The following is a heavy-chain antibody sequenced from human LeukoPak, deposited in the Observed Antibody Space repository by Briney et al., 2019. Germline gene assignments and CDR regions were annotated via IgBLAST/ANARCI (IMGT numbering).Heavy chain of an antibody. D-gene: IGHD3-22*01. V-gene: IGHV1-2*06. Sequence: ASVKVSCKASGYTFTGYYMHWVRQAPGQGLEWMGRINPNSGGTNYAQKFQGSVTMARDTSISTAYMELSRLRSDDTAVYYCARVSGYYYYFDYWGQGTLVTVSS. CDR1: GYTFTGYY. CDR2: INPNSGGT. CDR3: ARVSGYYYYFDY. J-gene: IGHJ4*02.